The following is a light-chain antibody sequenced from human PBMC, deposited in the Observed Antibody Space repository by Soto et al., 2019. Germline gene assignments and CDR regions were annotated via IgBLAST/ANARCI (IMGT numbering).Light chain of an antibody. CDR2: DVS. CDR3: GSYKASSVL. CDR1: GSDY. Sequence: QSALTQPASVSGSPGQSITISCTGTGSDYVSWYQQHPGKAPRLIIYDVSDRPSGVSNRFSGSKSGNTASLTISGLQAEDEAHYYCGSYKASSVLFGGGTKLTVL. J-gene: IGLJ2*01. V-gene: IGLV2-14*03.